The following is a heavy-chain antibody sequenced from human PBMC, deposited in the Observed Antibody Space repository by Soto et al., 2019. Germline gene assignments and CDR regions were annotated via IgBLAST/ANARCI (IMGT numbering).Heavy chain of an antibody. CDR1: GGSISSSNW. D-gene: IGHD3-10*01. CDR3: ARVRREFDTSGPVDY. J-gene: IGHJ4*02. Sequence: TSETLSLTCAVSGGSISSSNWWSWVRQPPGKGLEWIGEIYHSGSTYYNPSLQSRVTMSVDRSRNQFFLKLNSVTAADTAVYYCARVRREFDTSGPVDYWGQGTLVTVSS. CDR2: IYHSGST. V-gene: IGHV4-4*02.